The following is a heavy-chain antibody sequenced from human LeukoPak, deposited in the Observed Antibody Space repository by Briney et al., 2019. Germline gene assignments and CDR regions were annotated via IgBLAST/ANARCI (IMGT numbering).Heavy chain of an antibody. V-gene: IGHV3-7*01. CDR1: GFTFSNYW. J-gene: IGHJ1*01. CDR3: ATYSSLNRREFQF. CDR2: LKTDGSEK. Sequence: GGSLRLSCEGSGFTFSNYWMGWVRQAPGKGLQWVANLKTDGSEKYYVDSVKGRFTISRDNAKNSLYLQMNSLRAEDTAVYYCATYSSLNRREFQFWGQGTLLTVSS. D-gene: IGHD3-22*01.